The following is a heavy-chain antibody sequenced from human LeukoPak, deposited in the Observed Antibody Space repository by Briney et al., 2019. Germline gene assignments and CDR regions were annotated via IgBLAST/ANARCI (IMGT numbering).Heavy chain of an antibody. CDR2: IKQDGSEK. CDR1: GFTFSSYW. CDR3: ARWSLWSRGYYYGMDV. V-gene: IGHV3-7*03. Sequence: GGSLRLSCAASGFTFSSYWMSWVRQAPGKGLEWVANIKQDGSEKYYVDSVKGRFTISRDNAKNSLYLQMNSLRAEDTAVYYCARWSLWSRGYYYGMDVWGKGTTVTVSS. J-gene: IGHJ6*04. D-gene: IGHD3-10*01.